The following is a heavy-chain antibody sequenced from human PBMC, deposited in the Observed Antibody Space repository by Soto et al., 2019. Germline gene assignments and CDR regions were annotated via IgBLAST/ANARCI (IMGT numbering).Heavy chain of an antibody. Sequence: RLEWMGIINPSGGSTSYAQKFQGRVTMTRDTSTSTVYMELSSLRSEDTAVYYCAEARYFSSTSCHPLSDYGIDI. D-gene: IGHD2-2*01. J-gene: IGHJ6*01. V-gene: IGHV1-46*01. CDR2: INPSGGST. CDR3: AEARYFSSTSCHPLSDYGIDI.